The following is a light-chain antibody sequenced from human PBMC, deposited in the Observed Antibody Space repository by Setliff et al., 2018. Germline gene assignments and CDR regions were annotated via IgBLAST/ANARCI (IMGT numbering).Light chain of an antibody. V-gene: IGLV2-8*01. CDR3: SSYAASYNPYV. Sequence: QSVLTQPPSASGSPGQSLTISCTGTSRDIGAYKFVSWYQQHPGKAPRLIIYEVTKRPSGVPDRFSGSKSGNTASLTVSGPQAEDEADYYCSSYAASYNPYVFGSGTKVTVL. CDR1: SRDIGAYKF. J-gene: IGLJ1*01. CDR2: EVT.